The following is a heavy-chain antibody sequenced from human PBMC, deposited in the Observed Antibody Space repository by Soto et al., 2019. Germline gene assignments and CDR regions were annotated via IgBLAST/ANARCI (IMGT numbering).Heavy chain of an antibody. CDR3: ARHGGGSSGWYLHGGVVP. J-gene: IGHJ5*02. CDR1: GGSISSSSYY. V-gene: IGHV4-39*01. CDR2: IYYSGST. D-gene: IGHD6-19*01. Sequence: QLQLQESGPGLVKPSETLSLTCTVSGGSISSSSYYWGWIRQPPGKGLEWIGSIYYSGSTYYNPSRKRRVTISVDTSNVQVSLKLGSVTAAGWAVFYGARHGGGSSGWYLHGGVVPWGQGTLVTVSS.